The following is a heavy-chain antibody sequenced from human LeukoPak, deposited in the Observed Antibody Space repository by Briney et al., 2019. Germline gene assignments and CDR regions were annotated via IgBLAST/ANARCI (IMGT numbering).Heavy chain of an antibody. CDR2: IYYSGST. J-gene: IGHJ5*02. V-gene: IGHV4-59*01. CDR1: GGSISSYY. CDR3: ARGGYKKWFDP. D-gene: IGHD1-14*01. Sequence: SETLPLTCTVSGGSISSYYWSWIRQPPGKGLEWIGYIYYSGSTNYNPSLKSRVTISVDTSKNQFSLKLSSVTAADTAVYYCARGGYKKWFDPWGQGTLVTVSS.